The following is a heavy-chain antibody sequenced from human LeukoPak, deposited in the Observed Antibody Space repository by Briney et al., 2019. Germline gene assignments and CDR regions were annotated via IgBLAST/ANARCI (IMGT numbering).Heavy chain of an antibody. J-gene: IGHJ4*02. V-gene: IGHV3-23*05. Sequence: GGSLRLSCAASGFTFSNYVMGWVRQDPGKGLQWVSIINGSGSFTSYADSVKGRLTISRDNSKNTLYLQMNSLRAEDTAVYYCAKFGPMSGSSVFDYWGQGTLVTVSS. D-gene: IGHD1-26*01. CDR1: GFTFSNYV. CDR2: INGSGSFT. CDR3: AKFGPMSGSSVFDY.